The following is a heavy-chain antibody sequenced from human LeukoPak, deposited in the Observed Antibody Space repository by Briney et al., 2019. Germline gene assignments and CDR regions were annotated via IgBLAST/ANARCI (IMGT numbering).Heavy chain of an antibody. J-gene: IGHJ4*02. D-gene: IGHD6-19*01. CDR2: VYYAGTI. CDR1: GGSISSNSYY. Sequence: SETLSLTCTVSGGSISSNSYYWAWFCQPPGKGLEWIGSVYYAGTIYYNPSLKSRVTVSVDTSKTQFSLELSSVTAADTAVYYCASGQSSGWYAFDYWGQGTLVTVSS. V-gene: IGHV4-39*07. CDR3: ASGQSSGWYAFDY.